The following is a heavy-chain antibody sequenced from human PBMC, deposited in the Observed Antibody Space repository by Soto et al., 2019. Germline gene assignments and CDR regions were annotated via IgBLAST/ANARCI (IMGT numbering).Heavy chain of an antibody. CDR3: AREGRSSTPYFDY. CDR1: GGSVSGYY. V-gene: IGHV4-34*01. D-gene: IGHD2-2*01. CDR2: INHSGST. Sequence: PSETLSLTFAVYGGSVSGYYWSWIRQPPGKGLEWIGEINHSGSTNYNPSLKSRVTISVDTSKNQFSLKLSSVTAADTAVYYCAREGRSSTPYFDYWGQGTLVTVSS. J-gene: IGHJ4*02.